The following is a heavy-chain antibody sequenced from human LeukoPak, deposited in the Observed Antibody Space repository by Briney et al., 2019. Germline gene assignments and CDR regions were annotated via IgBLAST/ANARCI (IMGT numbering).Heavy chain of an antibody. CDR2: IYYSGST. Sequence: SETLSLTCTVSGGSISTYYWSWIRPPPGKGLEWIGYIYYSGSTSYNPSLKSRVTISVDTSKNQFSLKLSSVTAADTAVYYCAREEALGSGSFDYWGQGTLVTVSS. V-gene: IGHV4-59*01. D-gene: IGHD1-26*01. J-gene: IGHJ4*02. CDR1: GGSISTYY. CDR3: AREEALGSGSFDY.